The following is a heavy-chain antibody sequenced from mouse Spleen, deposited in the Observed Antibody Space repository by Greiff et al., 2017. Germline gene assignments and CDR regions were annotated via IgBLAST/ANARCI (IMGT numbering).Heavy chain of an antibody. Sequence: EVNVVESGGGLVKPGGSLKLSCAASGFTFSSYTMSWVRQTPAKRLEWVATISSGGGNTYYPDSVKGRFTISRDNARNTLYLQMSSLRSEDTAMYYCARAYYSNYGFAYWGQGTLVTVSA. V-gene: IGHV5-9*04. D-gene: IGHD2-5*01. CDR1: GFTFSSYT. J-gene: IGHJ3*01. CDR3: ARAYYSNYGFAY. CDR2: ISSGGGNT.